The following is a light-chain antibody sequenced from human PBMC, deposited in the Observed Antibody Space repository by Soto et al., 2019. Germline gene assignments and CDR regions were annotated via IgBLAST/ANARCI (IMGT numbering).Light chain of an antibody. J-gene: IGKJ1*01. Sequence: EIVMTQSPATLSLSPGERATLSCRASQSVSRNLAWYQQKPGQAPRLLIYGASTRATGIPARFSGSGSGTEFIIAISSPQCEDFAVYYCQQHNNWPHTFGQGTKVDIK. CDR1: QSVSRN. CDR3: QQHNNWPHT. CDR2: GAS. V-gene: IGKV3-15*01.